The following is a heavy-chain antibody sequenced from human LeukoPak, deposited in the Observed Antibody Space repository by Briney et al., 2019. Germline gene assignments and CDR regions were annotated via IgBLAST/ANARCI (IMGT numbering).Heavy chain of an antibody. CDR1: GYTFTGYY. CDR3: AARDIVVVPAAIAGSPYYFDY. Sequence: ASVKVSCKASGYTFTGYYMHWVRQAPGQGLEWMGWINPNSGGTNYAQKFQGRVTMTRDTSISTAYMELSRLRSDDTAVYYCAARDIVVVPAAIAGSPYYFDYWGRGTLVTVSS. V-gene: IGHV1-2*02. J-gene: IGHJ4*02. D-gene: IGHD2-2*02. CDR2: INPNSGGT.